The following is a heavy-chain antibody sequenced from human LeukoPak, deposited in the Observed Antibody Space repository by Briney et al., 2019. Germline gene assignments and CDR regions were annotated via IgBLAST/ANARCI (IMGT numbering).Heavy chain of an antibody. D-gene: IGHD6-13*01. CDR2: INHSGST. J-gene: IGHJ4*02. V-gene: IGHV4-34*01. CDR3: ARGGDGSMQE. Sequence: SETLSLTCAVYGGSFSGYYWSWIRQPPGKGLEWIGEINHSGSTNYNPSLKSRVTISVDTSKNLFSLKLSSVTAADTAVYYCARGGDGSMQEWGQGTLVTVSS. CDR1: GGSFSGYY.